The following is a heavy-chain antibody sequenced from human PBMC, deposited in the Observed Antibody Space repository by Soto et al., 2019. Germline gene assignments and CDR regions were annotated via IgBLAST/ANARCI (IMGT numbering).Heavy chain of an antibody. J-gene: IGHJ4*02. D-gene: IGHD5-18*01. Sequence: QVQLVQSGAEVKKHGASVKVSCKASGYTFTSYAMHWVRQAPGQRLEWMGWINAGNGNTKYSQKFQGRDTITRDTSASTAYMELSSLRSEDTAVYYCARDPGYSYGYNWGQGTLVTVSS. V-gene: IGHV1-3*01. CDR3: ARDPGYSYGYN. CDR1: GYTFTSYA. CDR2: INAGNGNT.